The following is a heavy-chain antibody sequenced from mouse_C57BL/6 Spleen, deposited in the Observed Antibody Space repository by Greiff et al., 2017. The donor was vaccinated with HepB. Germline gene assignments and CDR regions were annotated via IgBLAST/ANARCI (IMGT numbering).Heavy chain of an antibody. Sequence: DVQLQESGAELVRPGASVKLSCTASGFNIKDDYMHWVKQRPEQGLEWIGWIDPENGDTEYASKFQGKATITADTSSNTAYLQLSSLTSEDTAVYYCTTAVVAKGFDYWGQGTTLTVSS. CDR1: GFNIKDDY. D-gene: IGHD1-1*01. CDR3: TTAVVAKGFDY. J-gene: IGHJ2*01. V-gene: IGHV14-4*01. CDR2: IDPENGDT.